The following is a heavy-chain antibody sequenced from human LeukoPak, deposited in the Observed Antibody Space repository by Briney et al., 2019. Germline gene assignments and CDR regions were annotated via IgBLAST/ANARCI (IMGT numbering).Heavy chain of an antibody. V-gene: IGHV4-34*01. J-gene: IGHJ5*02. CDR2: INHSGST. Sequence: SETLSLTCAVYGGSFSGYYWSWIRQPPGKGLEWIREINHSGSTNYNPSLRSRVTISVDTSKNQFSLKLSSVTAADTAVYYCARDYDYVWGSYRRHTYNWFDPWGQGTLVTVSS. CDR3: ARDYDYVWGSYRRHTYNWFDP. CDR1: GGSFSGYY. D-gene: IGHD3-16*02.